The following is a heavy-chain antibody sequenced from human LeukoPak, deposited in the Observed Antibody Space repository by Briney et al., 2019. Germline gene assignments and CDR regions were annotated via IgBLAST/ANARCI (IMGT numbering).Heavy chain of an antibody. CDR3: AKTKPSPGSGGYPNPFDY. V-gene: IGHV3-30*02. CDR2: IRYDGSNK. D-gene: IGHD2-15*01. Sequence: GGSLRLSCAASGFTFSSYGMHWVRQAPGKGLEWVAFIRYDGSNKYYADSVKGRFTISRDNSKNTLCLQMNSLRAEDTAVYYCAKTKPSPGSGGYPNPFDYWGQGTLVTVSS. CDR1: GFTFSSYG. J-gene: IGHJ4*02.